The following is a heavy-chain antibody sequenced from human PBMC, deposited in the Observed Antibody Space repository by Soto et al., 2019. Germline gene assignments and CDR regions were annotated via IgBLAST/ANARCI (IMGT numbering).Heavy chain of an antibody. CDR3: VRQGIDYLHGLVDV. D-gene: IGHD4-17*01. Sequence: QVQLQQSGPRLVKPSETLSLTCTVSSGPDRSHNWGWIRQPPGRGLEWIGYVYYTGDTAYNPSLRRXVXXSADTSTNDTSLTLSSVTAADTAVYYCVRQGIDYLHGLVDVWGQGTTVSVSS. V-gene: IGHV4-59*08. CDR1: SGPDRSHN. J-gene: IGHJ6*02. CDR2: VYYTGDT.